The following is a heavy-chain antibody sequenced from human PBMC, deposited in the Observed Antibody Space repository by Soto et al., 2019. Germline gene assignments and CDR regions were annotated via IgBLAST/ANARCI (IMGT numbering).Heavy chain of an antibody. CDR3: ARMEYGGKGDIDY. D-gene: IGHD2-15*01. V-gene: IGHV3-30-3*01. CDR1: GFTFSSYA. CDR2: ISYDGSNK. Sequence: QVQLVESGGGVVQPGRSLRLSCAASGFTFSSYAMHWVRQAPGKGLEWVAVISYDGSNKYYADSVKGRFTISRDNSKNTLYLQMNSLSAEDTAVYYCARMEYGGKGDIDYWGQGTLVTVSS. J-gene: IGHJ4*02.